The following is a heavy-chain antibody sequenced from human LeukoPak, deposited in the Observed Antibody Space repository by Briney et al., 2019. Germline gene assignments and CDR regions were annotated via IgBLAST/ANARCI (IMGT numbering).Heavy chain of an antibody. CDR1: GFTVSSNY. V-gene: IGHV3-53*04. D-gene: IGHD1-26*01. CDR2: IYSGGST. CDR3: ARARAYSGYHAMDV. J-gene: IGHJ6*02. Sequence: GGSLRLSCAASGFTVSSNYMSWVRQAPGKGLEWVSVIYSGGSTYHADSVKGRFTISRHNSKNTLYLQMNSLRAEDTAVYYCARARAYSGYHAMDVWGQGTTVTVSS.